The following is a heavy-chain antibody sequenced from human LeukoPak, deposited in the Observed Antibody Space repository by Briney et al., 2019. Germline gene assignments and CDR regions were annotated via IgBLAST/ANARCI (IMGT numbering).Heavy chain of an antibody. Sequence: GASVKVSCKASGGTFSSYAISWVRQAPGQGLEWMGGIIPIFGTANYAQKFQGRVTITADESTSTAYMELSSLRSEDTAVYYCARVLRGSSLLVDAFDIWGQGTMVTVSS. V-gene: IGHV1-69*13. CDR2: IIPIFGTA. CDR1: GGTFSSYA. CDR3: ARVLRGSSLLVDAFDI. D-gene: IGHD3-16*01. J-gene: IGHJ3*02.